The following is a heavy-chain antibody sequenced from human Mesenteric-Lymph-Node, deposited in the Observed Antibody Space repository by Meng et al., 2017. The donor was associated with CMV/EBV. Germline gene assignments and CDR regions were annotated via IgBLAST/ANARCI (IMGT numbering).Heavy chain of an antibody. CDR3: ARTPIPYCSSTSCPQWFDP. J-gene: IGHJ5*02. Sequence: FSSYAMYWIRQAPGKGLEWVAVISYDGSNKYYADSVKGRFTISRDNSKNTLYLQMNSLRAEDTAVYYCARTPIPYCSSTSCPQWFDPWGQGTLVTVSS. D-gene: IGHD2-2*01. CDR1: FSSYA. CDR2: ISYDGSNK. V-gene: IGHV3-30-3*01.